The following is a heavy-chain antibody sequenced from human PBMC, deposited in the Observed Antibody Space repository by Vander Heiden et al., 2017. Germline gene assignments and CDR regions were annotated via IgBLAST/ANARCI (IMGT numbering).Heavy chain of an antibody. Sequence: GRSLRLSCAASGFSFSDDGMHWVRQAPGKGLEWVAVIWYDESNKCYADSVKGRFTISRDNSKNTLYLQVNSLRAEDTAVYYCARGGDSGSFVSYYYYGMDVWGQGTTVTVSS. D-gene: IGHD3-10*01. CDR3: ARGGDSGSFVSYYYYGMDV. V-gene: IGHV3-33*01. CDR1: GFSFSDDG. J-gene: IGHJ6*01. CDR2: IWYDESNK.